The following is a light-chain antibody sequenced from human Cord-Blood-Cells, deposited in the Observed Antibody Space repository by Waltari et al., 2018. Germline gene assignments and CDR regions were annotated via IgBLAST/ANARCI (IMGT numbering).Light chain of an antibody. CDR1: SSNIGSNY. Sequence: QSVLTQPPSASGTPGQRVTISCSGSSSNIGSNYVYWYQQLPGTAPKLLSYRNNQRPSGVPDRCSGSKSGTSASLAISGLRSEDEADYYCAAWDDSLSGWVFGGGTKLTVL. J-gene: IGLJ3*02. V-gene: IGLV1-47*01. CDR2: RNN. CDR3: AAWDDSLSGWV.